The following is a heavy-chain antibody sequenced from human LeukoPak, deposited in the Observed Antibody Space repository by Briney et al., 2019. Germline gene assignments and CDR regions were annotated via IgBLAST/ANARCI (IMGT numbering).Heavy chain of an antibody. D-gene: IGHD2-15*01. J-gene: IGHJ4*02. CDR1: GGTFSGYY. CDR3: ARAKYCCGGSCYFEY. Sequence: SETLSLTCAVYGGTFSGYYWRWIRQPPGKGLEWIGEINHSRSTNYNPSLKSRVTIAVDTSNNQFALQLSSVTAAGTAVYYWARAKYCCGGSCYFEYWGEGTLVRVPS. V-gene: IGHV4-34*01. CDR2: INHSRST.